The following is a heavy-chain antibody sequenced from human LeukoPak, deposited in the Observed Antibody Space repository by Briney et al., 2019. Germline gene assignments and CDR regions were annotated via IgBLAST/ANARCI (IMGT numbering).Heavy chain of an antibody. D-gene: IGHD1-26*01. CDR3: AKDKWEERGNYYHYFDY. CDR1: GFSFDSHI. Sequence: PGGSLRLSXAASGFSFDSHIMHWVRQAPGKGLEWVSGIWYDGSRRHYGDSVEGRFSVSRDNSRNTLDLQMNSLTADDTAIYYCAKDKWEERGNYYHYFDYWGQGILVIVSS. CDR2: IWYDGSRR. V-gene: IGHV3-33*06. J-gene: IGHJ4*02.